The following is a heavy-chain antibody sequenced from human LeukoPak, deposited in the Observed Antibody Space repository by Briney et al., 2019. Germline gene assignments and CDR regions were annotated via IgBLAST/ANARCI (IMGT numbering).Heavy chain of an antibody. V-gene: IGHV1-18*01. Sequence: ASVKVSCKASGYTFTSYGISWVRQAPGQGLEWMGWISAYNGNTNYAQKLQGRVTMTTDTSTSTAYMELSSLRSEDTAVYYCASVKRSRGTGYYFDYWGQGTLVTVSS. CDR3: ASVKRSRGTGYYFDY. CDR2: ISAYNGNT. D-gene: IGHD6-19*01. J-gene: IGHJ4*02. CDR1: GYTFTSYG.